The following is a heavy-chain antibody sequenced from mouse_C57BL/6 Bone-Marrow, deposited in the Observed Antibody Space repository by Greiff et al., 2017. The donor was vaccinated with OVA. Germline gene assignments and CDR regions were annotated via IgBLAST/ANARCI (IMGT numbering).Heavy chain of an antibody. Sequence: DVHLVESGGGLVKPGGSLKLSCAASGFTFSDYGMHWVRQAPEKGLEWVAYISSGSSTIYYADTVKGRFTISRDNAKNTLFLQMTSLRSEDTAMYYSTITTVVADAMDYWGQGTSVTVSS. J-gene: IGHJ4*01. CDR3: TITTVVADAMDY. CDR1: GFTFSDYG. V-gene: IGHV5-17*01. CDR2: ISSGSSTI. D-gene: IGHD1-1*01.